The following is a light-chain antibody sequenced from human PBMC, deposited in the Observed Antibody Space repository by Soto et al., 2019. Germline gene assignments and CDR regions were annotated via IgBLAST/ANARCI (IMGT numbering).Light chain of an antibody. CDR3: QQHHNWPPRT. Sequence: EIVMTQSPATLSVSPGERATLSCRASQSVSSNLAWYQQKPGQAPRLLMYGASTRATGIPDRFSGSGSGTDFTPTISRLQSEDFAVYYCQQHHNWPPRTFGQGTKGEIK. J-gene: IGKJ1*01. CDR1: QSVSSN. CDR2: GAS. V-gene: IGKV3-15*01.